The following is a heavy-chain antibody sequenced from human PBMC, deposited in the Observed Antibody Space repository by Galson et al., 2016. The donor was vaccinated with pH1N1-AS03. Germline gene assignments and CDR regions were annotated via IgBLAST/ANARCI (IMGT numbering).Heavy chain of an antibody. J-gene: IGHJ4*02. CDR1: EFSFSRFA. D-gene: IGHD2-15*01. CDR3: AKGSGYCSDATCYRFDR. V-gene: IGHV3-23*01. CDR2: IIGSGENT. Sequence: SLRLSCAASEFSFSRFAMAWVRQAPGKGLEWVSSIIGSGENTWYAESAKGRFTISRDNSKKTLYLQLNSLRAEDTALYYCAKGSGYCSDATCYRFDRWGQGTLVTVSS.